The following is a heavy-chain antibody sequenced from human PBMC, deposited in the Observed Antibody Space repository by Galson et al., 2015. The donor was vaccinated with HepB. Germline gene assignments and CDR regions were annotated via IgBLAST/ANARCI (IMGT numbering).Heavy chain of an antibody. D-gene: IGHD1-1*01. CDR3: ARDSRLELRLNNYFSYGMDV. CDR2: VSGYDGST. J-gene: IGHJ6*02. CDR1: GYDFNKYG. Sequence: SVKVSCKASGYDFNKYGLSWVRQAPGQGLEWMGWVSGYDGSTNYAQKFQGRVTMTADASTGTAYLELRDLRSDDTAVYYCARDSRLELRLNNYFSYGMDVWGQGSAVTVSS. V-gene: IGHV1-18*01.